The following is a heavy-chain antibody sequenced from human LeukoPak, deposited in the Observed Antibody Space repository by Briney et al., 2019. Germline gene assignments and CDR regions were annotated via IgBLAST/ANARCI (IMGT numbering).Heavy chain of an antibody. CDR2: FDPEDGET. D-gene: IGHD6-13*01. V-gene: IGHV1-24*01. Sequence: GASVKVSCKVSGYTLTELSMHWVRQAPGKGLEWMGGFDPEDGETIYAQKFQGRVTMTEDTSTDTAYMELSSLRSEDTAVYYCATGRGVGIAAAGHNTSYYYYGMDVWGQGTTVTVSS. CDR3: ATGRGVGIAAAGHNTSYYYYGMDV. CDR1: GYTLTELS. J-gene: IGHJ6*02.